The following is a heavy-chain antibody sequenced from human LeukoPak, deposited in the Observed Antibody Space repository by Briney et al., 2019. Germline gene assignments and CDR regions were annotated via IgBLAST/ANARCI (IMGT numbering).Heavy chain of an antibody. J-gene: IGHJ3*02. V-gene: IGHV1-69*06. CDR3: ARARILTGFRWNDAFDI. CDR2: IIPIFGTA. Sequence: ASVKVSCKASGYTFTSYDINWVRQATGQGLEWIVGIIPIFGTANYAQKFQGRVTITADKSTSTAYMELSSLRSEDTAVYYCARARILTGFRWNDAFDIWGQGTMVTVSS. CDR1: GYTFTSYD. D-gene: IGHD3-9*01.